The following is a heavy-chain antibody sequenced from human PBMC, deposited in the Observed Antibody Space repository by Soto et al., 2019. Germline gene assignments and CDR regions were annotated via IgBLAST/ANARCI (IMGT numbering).Heavy chain of an antibody. CDR3: AKEPYSSNWWFYYGMDV. D-gene: IGHD6-13*01. Sequence: QVQLVESGGGVVQPGRSLRLSCAASGFTFSSYGMHWVRQAPGKGLEWVAVISYDGSNKYYADSVKGRFTISRDNSKNXXYLQRNSLRAEDTAVYYCAKEPYSSNWWFYYGMDVWGQGTTVTVSS. CDR1: GFTFSSYG. CDR2: ISYDGSNK. V-gene: IGHV3-30*18. J-gene: IGHJ6*02.